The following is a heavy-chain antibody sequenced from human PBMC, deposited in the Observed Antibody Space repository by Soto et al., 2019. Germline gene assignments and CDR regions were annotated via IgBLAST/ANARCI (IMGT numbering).Heavy chain of an antibody. V-gene: IGHV4-30-2*01. CDR2: IYHSGST. CDR1: GGSISSGGYS. Sequence: PSETLSLTCAVSGGSISSGGYSWSWIRQPPGKGLEWIGYIYHSGSTNYNPSLKSRVTISVDTSKNQFSLKLSSVTAADTAVYYCASHYYDSSGPSPTFDYWGQGTLVTVSS. D-gene: IGHD3-22*01. CDR3: ASHYYDSSGPSPTFDY. J-gene: IGHJ4*02.